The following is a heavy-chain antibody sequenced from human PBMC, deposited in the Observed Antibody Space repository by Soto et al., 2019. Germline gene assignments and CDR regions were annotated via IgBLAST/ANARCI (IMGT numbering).Heavy chain of an antibody. CDR1: GGTFSSYA. CDR3: ARRASRITMVRGVISPAYYYYGMDV. J-gene: IGHJ6*02. D-gene: IGHD3-10*01. CDR2: SIPIFGTA. V-gene: IGHV1-69*01. Sequence: QVQLVQSGAEVKKPGSSVKVSCKASGGTFSSYAISWVRQAPGQGLEWMGGSIPIFGTANYAQKFQGRVTITADESTSTADMKLSSLRSEDTVVYYCARRASRITMVRGVISPAYYYYGMDVWGQGTTVTVSS.